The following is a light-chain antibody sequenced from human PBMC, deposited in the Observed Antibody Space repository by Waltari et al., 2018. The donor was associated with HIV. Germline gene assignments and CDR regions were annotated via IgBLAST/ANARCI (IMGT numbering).Light chain of an antibody. CDR2: EVN. J-gene: IGLJ2*01. V-gene: IGLV2-23*02. CDR3: CSYAIGGTFV. CDR1: SSDVGSYNL. Sequence: QSALTQPASVSGSPGQSITMSCTGTSSDVGSYNLVSWYQQHTCKAPKLIIYEVNKRHPGITNRFAGLKSGNTASLTITGRQAEDEADYHCCSYAIGGTFVFGGGTKVTVL.